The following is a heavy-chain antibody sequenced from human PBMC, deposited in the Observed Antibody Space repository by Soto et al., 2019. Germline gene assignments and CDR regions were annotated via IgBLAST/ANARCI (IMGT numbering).Heavy chain of an antibody. V-gene: IGHV3-30*18. J-gene: IGHJ4*02. CDR3: AKDVEAGAGTGGDY. CDR2: ISYDGSNK. Sequence: QVQLVESGGGVVQPGRSLRLSCAASGFTFSSYGMHWVRQAPGKGLEWVAVISYDGSNKYYADSVKGRFTISRDNSKNTLYLQMNSLRAEDTAVYYCAKDVEAGAGTGGDYWGQGTLVTVSS. CDR1: GFTFSSYG. D-gene: IGHD6-13*01.